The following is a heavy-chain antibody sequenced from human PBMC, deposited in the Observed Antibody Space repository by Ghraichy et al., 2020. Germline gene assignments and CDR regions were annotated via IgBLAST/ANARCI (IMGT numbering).Heavy chain of an antibody. CDR3: AKTYYVTSGSDLDY. V-gene: IGHV3-23*01. J-gene: IGHJ4*02. Sequence: GGSLRLSCAASGFTFSNYAMTWVRQAPGKGLEWVSSISESGDFTYYADSVKGRFTISRDNSKNTLFLQMNSLRAEDTAVYFCAKTYYVTSGSDLDYWGQGTLVTVSS. CDR2: ISESGDFT. D-gene: IGHD3-10*01. CDR1: GFTFSNYA.